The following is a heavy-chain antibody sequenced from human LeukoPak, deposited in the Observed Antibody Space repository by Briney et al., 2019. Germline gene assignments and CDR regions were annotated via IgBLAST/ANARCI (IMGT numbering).Heavy chain of an antibody. D-gene: IGHD4-17*01. Sequence: SGTLSLTCAVSGGPISSSNWWSWVRQPPGKGLEWIGEIYHSGSTNYNPSLKSRVTISVDKSKKQFSLKLSSVTAADTAVYYCARAGYGDYEGLPDYWGQGTLVTVSS. CDR2: IYHSGST. V-gene: IGHV4-4*02. J-gene: IGHJ4*02. CDR1: GGPISSSNW. CDR3: ARAGYGDYEGLPDY.